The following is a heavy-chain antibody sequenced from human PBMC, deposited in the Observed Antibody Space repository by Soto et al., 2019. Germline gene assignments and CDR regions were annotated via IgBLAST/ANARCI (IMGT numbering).Heavy chain of an antibody. Sequence: ASVKVSCKASGYTFTTYYMHWVRQAPGQGLEWMGTIIPSGGSTSYAQKFQGRVTMTRDTSMSTAYMELSSLTSEDTAVYYCARALAPFYYYYGMDVWGQGTTVTVSS. V-gene: IGHV1-46*01. J-gene: IGHJ6*02. CDR2: IIPSGGST. CDR1: GYTFTTYY. D-gene: IGHD3-3*02. CDR3: ARALAPFYYYYGMDV.